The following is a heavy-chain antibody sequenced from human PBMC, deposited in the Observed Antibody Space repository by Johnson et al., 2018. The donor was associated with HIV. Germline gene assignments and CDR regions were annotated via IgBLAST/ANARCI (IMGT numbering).Heavy chain of an antibody. V-gene: IGHV3-74*02. CDR3: ARASYYYGSADI. Sequence: VQLVESGGGLVKPGGSLSLACEASGFAFRTHWMVWVRQVPGKGPVWVSRINGDGTGSTYADSVKGLFTISRDNAKNTLYWEMKSLRAEDTAVYYCARASYYYGSADIWGQGTIVTVSS. J-gene: IGHJ3*02. CDR2: INGDGTGS. CDR1: GFAFRTHW. D-gene: IGHD3-10*01.